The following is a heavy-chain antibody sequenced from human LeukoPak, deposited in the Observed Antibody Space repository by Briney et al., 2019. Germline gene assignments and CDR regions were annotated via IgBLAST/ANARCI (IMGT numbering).Heavy chain of an antibody. Sequence: PGGSLRLSCAASGFTFRTSWMTWVRQAPGKGLEWVANIRQDGGTKHYVDSVKGRFTISRDNAKNSLYLQMNSLRVEDTAVYYCARDLSYFDYWGQGTLVTVSS. J-gene: IGHJ4*02. CDR2: IRQDGGTK. V-gene: IGHV3-7*01. CDR3: ARDLSYFDY. CDR1: GFTFRTSW.